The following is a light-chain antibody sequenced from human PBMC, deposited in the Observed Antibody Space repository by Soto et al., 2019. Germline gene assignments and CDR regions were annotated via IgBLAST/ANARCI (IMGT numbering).Light chain of an antibody. CDR1: SSDIGAYNF. CDR2: EVS. V-gene: IGLV2-14*01. J-gene: IGLJ2*01. Sequence: QSVLTQPASVSGSPGQSITISCTGTSSDIGAYNFVSWYQQHPDKAPKLMIYEVSNRPSGVSNRFSGSKSGITASLTISGLQAEDEADHYCSSYKTNRDVLFGGGTKLTVL. CDR3: SSYKTNRDVL.